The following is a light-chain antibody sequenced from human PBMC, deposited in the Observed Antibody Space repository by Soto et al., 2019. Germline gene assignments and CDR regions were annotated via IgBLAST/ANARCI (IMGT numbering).Light chain of an antibody. V-gene: IGLV2-14*03. CDR2: DVT. J-gene: IGLJ3*02. CDR3: SSFTGSTTWV. Sequence: QSALTQPASVSGSPGQSITISCTGTNSDVGGYDYVSWYQQHPGKAPRLLIFDVTKRPSGVYNRFSGSKSGNTASLTIAGLLTEDDAEYDCSSFTGSTTWVFGGGTKLTV. CDR1: NSDVGGYDY.